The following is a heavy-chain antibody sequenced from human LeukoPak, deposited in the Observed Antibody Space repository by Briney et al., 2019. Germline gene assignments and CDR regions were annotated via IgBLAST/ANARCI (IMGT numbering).Heavy chain of an antibody. CDR2: ITGSGDST. CDR1: GFTFSSYV. J-gene: IGHJ4*02. Sequence: GGSLRLSCAASGFTFSSYVMSWVRQAPGRGLEWVSGITGSGDSTFYADSVKGRFTISRDTSKNTLLLQMNSLRAEDTAVYYCATCRDGYNLLDYWGQGTLVTVSS. D-gene: IGHD5-24*01. CDR3: ATCRDGYNLLDY. V-gene: IGHV3-23*01.